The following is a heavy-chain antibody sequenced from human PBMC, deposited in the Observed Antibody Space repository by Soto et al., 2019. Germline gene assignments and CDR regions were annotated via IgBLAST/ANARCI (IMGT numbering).Heavy chain of an antibody. CDR2: IYYSGST. V-gene: IGHV4-39*01. J-gene: IGHJ3*02. CDR1: AGSISSSNYY. CDR3: ARPPVAGRGGAFDI. D-gene: IGHD2-15*01. Sequence: QLQLQESGPGLVKPSETLSLTCTVSAGSISSSNYYWGWIRQPPGKGMEWIGNIYYSGSTYCNPSLKSRVTISINTSKNQFSLRLTSVTAADTAVYYCARPPVAGRGGAFDIWGQGTMVTVSS.